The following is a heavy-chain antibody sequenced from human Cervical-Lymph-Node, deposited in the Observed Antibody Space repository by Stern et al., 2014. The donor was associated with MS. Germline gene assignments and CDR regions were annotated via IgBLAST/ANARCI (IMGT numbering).Heavy chain of an antibody. Sequence: EVQLVESGGGLVQPGGSQRLSCVASGSTFSTSWMSWVRQAPGKGLEWVANIKRDGSETYYLDSVKGRFTISRDNAKSSLYLEMNSLRAEDTAVYCCTRFLQSGWSDLFDSWGRGTLVTVSS. CDR2: IKRDGSET. CDR1: GSTFSTSW. V-gene: IGHV3-7*01. D-gene: IGHD6-19*01. J-gene: IGHJ5*01. CDR3: TRFLQSGWSDLFDS.